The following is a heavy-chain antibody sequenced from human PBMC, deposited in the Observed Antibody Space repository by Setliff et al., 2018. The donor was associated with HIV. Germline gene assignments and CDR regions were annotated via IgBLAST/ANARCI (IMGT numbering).Heavy chain of an antibody. J-gene: IGHJ3*01. CDR2: ISAYNGYT. V-gene: IGHV1-18*01. D-gene: IGHD4-4*01. Sequence: ASVKVSCKASGYTFTSYDISWVRQAPGQGLEWMGWISAYNGYTNYAQKFQGRVTITRDTSASTAYLELRSLRSDDTAVYYCARSGESFTTHFDAWGQGTMVTVSS. CDR1: GYTFTSYD. CDR3: ARSGESFTTHFDA.